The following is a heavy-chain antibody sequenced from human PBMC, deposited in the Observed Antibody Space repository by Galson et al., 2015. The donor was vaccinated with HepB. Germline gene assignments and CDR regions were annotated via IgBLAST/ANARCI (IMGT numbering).Heavy chain of an antibody. CDR2: INPNSGGT. CDR3: ARGYGSGSDY. D-gene: IGHD3-10*01. CDR1: GYTFTGYY. J-gene: IGHJ4*02. V-gene: IGHV1-2*02. Sequence: SVKVSCKASGYTFTGYYTHWVRQAPGQGLEWMGWINPNSGGTNYAQRFQGRVTMTRDTSISTAYMELSRLRSDDTAVYCCARGYGSGSDYWGQGTLVTVSS.